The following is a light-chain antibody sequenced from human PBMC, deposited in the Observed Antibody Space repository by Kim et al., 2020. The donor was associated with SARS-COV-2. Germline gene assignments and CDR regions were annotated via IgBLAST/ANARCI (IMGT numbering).Light chain of an antibody. V-gene: IGKV1-8*01. Sequence: ASTGDRVTITSRASQAINTYLAWYRQKPGKAPELLIYAASTLQSGVPSRFSGSGSGTDFTLTTNCLQSEDFATYYCQQYYSYPRTFGLGTKVDIK. CDR3: QQYYSYPRT. CDR1: QAINTY. CDR2: AAS. J-gene: IGKJ1*01.